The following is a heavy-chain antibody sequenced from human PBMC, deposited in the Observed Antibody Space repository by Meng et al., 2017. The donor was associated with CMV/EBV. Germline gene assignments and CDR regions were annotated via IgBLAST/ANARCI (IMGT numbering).Heavy chain of an antibody. CDR1: GGSISSSSYY. CDR2: IYYSGST. D-gene: IGHD6-6*01. J-gene: IGHJ6*02. V-gene: IGHV4-39*07. CDR3: ARILYSSSSGYGMDV. Sequence: SETLSLTCTVSGGSISSSSYYWVWIRQPPGKGLEWIGSIYYSGSTYYNPSLTSRVTISVDTSKNQFSLKLSSVTAADTAVYYCARILYSSSSGYGMDVWGQGTTVTVSS.